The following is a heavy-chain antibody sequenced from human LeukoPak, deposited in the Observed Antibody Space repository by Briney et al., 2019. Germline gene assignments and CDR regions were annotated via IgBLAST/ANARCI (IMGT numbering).Heavy chain of an antibody. V-gene: IGHV3-30*18. CDR2: ISNDGSNK. Sequence: GGSLRLSCAASGFSFNSNGMHWVRQAPGKGLEWVAVISNDGSNKYYADSVRGRFTISRDNSKNTLYLQMNSLRAEDTAVYYCAKHSSGWYIDYWGQGTLVTVSS. J-gene: IGHJ4*02. D-gene: IGHD6-19*01. CDR1: GFSFNSNG. CDR3: AKHSSGWYIDY.